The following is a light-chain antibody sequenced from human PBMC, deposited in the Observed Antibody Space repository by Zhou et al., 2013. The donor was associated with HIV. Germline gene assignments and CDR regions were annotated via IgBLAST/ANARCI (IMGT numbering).Light chain of an antibody. CDR2: KAS. Sequence: DIQMTQSPSTLSASVGDRVTITCRASQSIDNWLAWYQQKPGKAPKLLIYKASSLESGVPSRFSGSGSGTDFTLTISSLQPEDCATYYCQQFSTTPLTFGGGTKVEIK. V-gene: IGKV1-5*03. J-gene: IGKJ4*01. CDR1: QSIDNW. CDR3: QQFSTTPLT.